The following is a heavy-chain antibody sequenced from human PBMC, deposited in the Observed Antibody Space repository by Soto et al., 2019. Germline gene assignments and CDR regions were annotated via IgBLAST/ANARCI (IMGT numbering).Heavy chain of an antibody. CDR1: GESIRTMNYG. D-gene: IGHD6-13*01. Sequence: PSETLSITCTVCGESIRTMNYGWSWVRQPPGKGPEWIGEINHRGSANYNPSLKSRVTISVDISKSQFSLRLTSVTAADTAVYYCARYNAASGTYYFDFWGQGALVTVSS. CDR2: INHRGSA. V-gene: IGHV4-4*02. J-gene: IGHJ4*02. CDR3: ARYNAASGTYYFDF.